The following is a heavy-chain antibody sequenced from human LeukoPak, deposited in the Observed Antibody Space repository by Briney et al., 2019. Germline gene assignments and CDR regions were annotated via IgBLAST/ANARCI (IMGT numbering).Heavy chain of an antibody. Sequence: GGSLRLSCAASGFTFSTCWMSWVRQTPGKGLEWVANINQDASEKYYVDSVKGRFTISRDNAKNSLYLLMNSLRAEDTAVYYCAKVLLQFVVVVAATDYWGQGTLVTVSS. V-gene: IGHV3-7*03. CDR2: INQDASEK. CDR1: GFTFSTCW. CDR3: AKVLLQFVVVVAATDY. D-gene: IGHD2-15*01. J-gene: IGHJ4*02.